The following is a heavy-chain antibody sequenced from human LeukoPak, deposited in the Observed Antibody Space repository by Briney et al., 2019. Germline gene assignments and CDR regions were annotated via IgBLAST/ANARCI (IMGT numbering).Heavy chain of an antibody. J-gene: IGHJ4*02. D-gene: IGHD1-26*01. CDR3: ARDLVFGGGSYYGGVLDY. CDR1: GLTFSSHW. CDR2: ISYDGSNK. Sequence: GGSLRLSCAASGLTFSSHWMHWVRQAPGKGLEWVAVISYDGSNKYYADSVKGRFTISRDNSKNTLYLQMNSLRAEDTAVYYCARDLVFGGGSYYGGVLDYWGQGTLVTVSS. V-gene: IGHV3-30-3*01.